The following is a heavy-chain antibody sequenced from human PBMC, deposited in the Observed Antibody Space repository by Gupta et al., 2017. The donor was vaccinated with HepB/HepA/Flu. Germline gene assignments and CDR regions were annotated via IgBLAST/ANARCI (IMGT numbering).Heavy chain of an antibody. CDR3: ARDPELGTGFDAFDI. V-gene: IGHV1-69*06. CDR1: GGTFSSHA. Sequence: QVQLVQAGAEVKKPRSSVEVSFKAPGGTFSSHATRWVRQAPGQGLEWMGGIIPIFGTANYAQKFQGRVTITADKSTSTAYMELSSLRSEDTAVYYCARDPELGTGFDAFDIWGQGTMVTVSS. J-gene: IGHJ3*02. D-gene: IGHD7-27*01. CDR2: IIPIFGTA.